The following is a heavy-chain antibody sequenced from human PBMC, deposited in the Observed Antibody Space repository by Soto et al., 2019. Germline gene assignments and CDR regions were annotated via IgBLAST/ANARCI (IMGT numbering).Heavy chain of an antibody. D-gene: IGHD3-3*01. V-gene: IGHV5-51*01. CDR3: ATRAEYYDFWSGYYGA. Sequence: GESLKISCKGSGYSFSTFWIGWVRQMSGKGLEWMGTIYPSDSDTRYSPSCQGQVIISADKSTSTAYLQWRSLKASDTAMYYCATRAEYYDFWSGYYGAWGQGTLVTVSS. J-gene: IGHJ5*02. CDR1: GYSFSTFW. CDR2: IYPSDSDT.